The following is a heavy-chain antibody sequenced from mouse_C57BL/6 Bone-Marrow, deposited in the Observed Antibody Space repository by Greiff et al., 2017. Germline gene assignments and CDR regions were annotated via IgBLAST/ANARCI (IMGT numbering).Heavy chain of an antibody. CDR2: INPSSGYT. CDR3: ASLNYGLYYFDY. Sequence: QVHVKQSGAELAKPGASVKLSCKASGYTFTSYWMHWVKQRPGQGLEWIGYINPSSGYTKYNQKFKDKATLTADKSSSTAYMQLSSLTYEDSAVYYCASLNYGLYYFDYWGQGTTLTVSS. CDR1: GYTFTSYW. D-gene: IGHD1-1*02. J-gene: IGHJ2*01. V-gene: IGHV1-7*01.